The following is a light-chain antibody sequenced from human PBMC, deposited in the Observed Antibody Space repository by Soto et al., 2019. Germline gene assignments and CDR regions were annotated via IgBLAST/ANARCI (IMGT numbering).Light chain of an antibody. CDR1: QSVSSSY. CDR3: QQYGTSPFT. CDR2: GAS. V-gene: IGKV3-20*01. Sequence: EIVLTQSPGTLSLSPGERATPSCRASQSVSSSYLAWYQQKHGQAPRLLIYGASSRATGIPDRFSGSGSGTDFTLTISRLEPEDFAVYYCQQYGTSPFTFGPGTNVDIK. J-gene: IGKJ3*01.